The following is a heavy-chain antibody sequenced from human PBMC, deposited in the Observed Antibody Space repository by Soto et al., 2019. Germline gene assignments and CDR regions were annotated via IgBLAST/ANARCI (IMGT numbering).Heavy chain of an antibody. J-gene: IGHJ6*02. Sequence: SLRLSCAASGFTFSSYAMHWVRQAPGKGLEWVAVISYDGSNKYYADSVKGRFTISRDNSKNTLYLQMNSLRAEDTAVYYCARERTRQWLVPEYYYYYYGMDVWGQGTTVTVSS. D-gene: IGHD6-19*01. CDR3: ARERTRQWLVPEYYYYYYGMDV. V-gene: IGHV3-30-3*01. CDR2: ISYDGSNK. CDR1: GFTFSSYA.